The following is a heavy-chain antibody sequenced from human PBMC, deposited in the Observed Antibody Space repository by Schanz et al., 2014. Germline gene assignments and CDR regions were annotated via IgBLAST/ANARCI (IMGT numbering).Heavy chain of an antibody. V-gene: IGHV3-33*01. CDR2: ILYDGSKT. J-gene: IGHJ3*02. CDR3: AREEGYGYGPGAFDI. Sequence: VQLLESGGGLVQPGGSLRLSCAASGFTFSRSGMHWVRQAPGKGLEWVAVILYDGSKTYYADSVKGRFTISRDNSKNTLSLQMNSLRAEDTAVYYCAREEGYGYGPGAFDIWGQGTMVTVSS. D-gene: IGHD5-18*01. CDR1: GFTFSRSG.